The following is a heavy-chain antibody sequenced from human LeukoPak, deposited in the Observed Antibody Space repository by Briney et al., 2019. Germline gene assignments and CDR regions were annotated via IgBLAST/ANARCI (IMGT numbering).Heavy chain of an antibody. D-gene: IGHD4-23*01. CDR1: GFTVSSND. J-gene: IGHJ4*02. CDR2: IYSGGTT. V-gene: IGHV3-66*01. CDR3: AGGGNSVLDY. Sequence: GGSLRLSCAASGFTVSSNDMTWVRQSPGKGLEWVSVIYSGGTTYYADSVKARFIISRDNSKNMLYLQMNSLKAEDTAVYYCAGGGNSVLDYWGQGTLVTVSS.